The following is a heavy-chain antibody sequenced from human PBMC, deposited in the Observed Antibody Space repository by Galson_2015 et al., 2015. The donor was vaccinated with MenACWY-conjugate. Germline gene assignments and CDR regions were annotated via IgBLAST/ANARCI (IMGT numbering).Heavy chain of an antibody. CDR1: GFTISSYW. Sequence: SLRLSCAAPGFTISSYWMAWVRQAPGKGLEWVANIKQDGSATYYVDSVKGRFTISRDNAKNSLYLQVSSLRVEDMAVYYCTRQPESYSHGMGVWAKGPRSPSP. CDR3: TRQPESYSHGMGV. D-gene: IGHD1-14*01. V-gene: IGHV3-7*03. CDR2: IKQDGSAT. J-gene: IGHJ6*02.